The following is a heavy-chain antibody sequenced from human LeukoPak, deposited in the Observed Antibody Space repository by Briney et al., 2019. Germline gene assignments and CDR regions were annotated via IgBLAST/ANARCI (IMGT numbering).Heavy chain of an antibody. CDR1: GYTFTSYG. CDR2: ISAYNGNT. D-gene: IGHD3-9*01. J-gene: IGHJ4*02. Sequence: ASVKVSCKASGYTFTSYGISRVRQAPGQGLEWMEWISAYNGNTNYAQKLQGRVTMTTDTSTSTAYMELRSLRSDDTAVFYCARGSRYHDWLSPLDSWGQGTLVTVSS. V-gene: IGHV1-18*01. CDR3: ARGSRYHDWLSPLDS.